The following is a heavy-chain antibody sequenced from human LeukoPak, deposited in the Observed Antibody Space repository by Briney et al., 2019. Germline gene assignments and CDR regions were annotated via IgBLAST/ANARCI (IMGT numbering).Heavy chain of an antibody. CDR2: ISSSSSTI. J-gene: IGHJ4*02. D-gene: IGHD5-18*01. V-gene: IGHV3-48*01. CDR1: GFTFSSYS. Sequence: PGGSLRLSCAASGFTFSSYSMNWVRQAPGKGLEWVSYISSSSSTIYYADSVKGRFTISRDNAKNSLYLQMNSLRAEDTAVYYCARDRGYSYARPFDYCGQGTLVTVSS. CDR3: ARDRGYSYARPFDY.